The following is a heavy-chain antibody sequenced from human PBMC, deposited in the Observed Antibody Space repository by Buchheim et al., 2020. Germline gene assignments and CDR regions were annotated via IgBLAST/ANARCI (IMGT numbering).Heavy chain of an antibody. CDR3: ARGVGRVDYYNYYMDV. CDR1: GGSISSGDSY. J-gene: IGHJ6*03. D-gene: IGHD1-26*01. V-gene: IGHV4-31*03. Sequence: QVQLQESGPGLVKPSQTLSLTCTVSGGSISSGDSYLNWIRQHPGKGLEWIGYIYYSGSTYYNPSLKSRVTISVDTSKNQFSLKLSSVTAADTAVYYCARGVGRVDYYNYYMDVWGKGTT. CDR2: IYYSGST.